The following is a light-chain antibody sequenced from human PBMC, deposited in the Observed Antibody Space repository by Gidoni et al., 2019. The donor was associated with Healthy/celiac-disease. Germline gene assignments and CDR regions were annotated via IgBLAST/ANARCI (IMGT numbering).Light chain of an antibody. CDR1: QSISSW. Sequence: GDRVTITCRASQSISSWLAWYQQKPGKAPKLLIYDASSLESGVPSRFSGSGSGTEFTLTISSLQPDDFATYYCQQYNSYWTFXXXTKVEIK. V-gene: IGKV1-5*01. J-gene: IGKJ1*01. CDR2: DAS. CDR3: QQYNSYWT.